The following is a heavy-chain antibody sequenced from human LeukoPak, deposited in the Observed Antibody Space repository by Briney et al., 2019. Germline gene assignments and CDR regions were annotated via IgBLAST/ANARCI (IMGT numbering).Heavy chain of an antibody. CDR1: GFTFSSYG. V-gene: IGHV3-49*04. Sequence: GGSLRLSCAASGFTFSSYGMSWVRQAPGKGLEWVGFIRSKAYGGTTEYAASVKGRFTISRDDSKSIAYLQMDSLKTEDTAVYYCTRDSRIAAAGTMGRYYMDVWGKGTTVTVSS. D-gene: IGHD6-13*01. J-gene: IGHJ6*03. CDR2: IRSKAYGGTT. CDR3: TRDSRIAAAGTMGRYYMDV.